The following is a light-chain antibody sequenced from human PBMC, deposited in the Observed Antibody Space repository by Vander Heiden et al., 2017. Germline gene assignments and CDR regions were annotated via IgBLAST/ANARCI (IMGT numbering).Light chain of an antibody. V-gene: IGKV1-39*01. CDR1: QSIDNF. J-gene: IGKJ3*01. Sequence: DIQMTPSPSSLSASVGDTVTLTGRASQSIDNFLNWYQQQPGKAPTLLISSASNLHGGVPSRFSGSGSGTVFTLTIASLQPEDFATYSCQQGYSIPFTFGPGTKVDAK. CDR3: QQGYSIPFT. CDR2: SAS.